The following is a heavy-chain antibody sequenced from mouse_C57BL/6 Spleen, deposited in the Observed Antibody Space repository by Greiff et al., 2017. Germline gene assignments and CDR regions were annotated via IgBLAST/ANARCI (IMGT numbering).Heavy chain of an antibody. CDR1: GYTFTSYG. D-gene: IGHD1-1*01. V-gene: IGHV1-81*01. CDR3: ASLCYGSPHGYFEV. CDR2: IYPRSGNT. J-gene: IGHJ1*03. Sequence: VQLQQSGAELVRPGASVKLSCKASGYTFTSYGISWVKQRPGQGLEWIGEIYPRSGNTYYNEKFKGTATLTADNSSSTAYMELRSLTSEDSAVYFCASLCYGSPHGYFEVWGTGTTVTVSS.